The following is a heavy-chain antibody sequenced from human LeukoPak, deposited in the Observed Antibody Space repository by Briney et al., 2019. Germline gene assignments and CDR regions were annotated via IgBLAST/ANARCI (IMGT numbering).Heavy chain of an antibody. CDR2: INHSGST. D-gene: IGHD1-14*01. V-gene: IGHV4-34*01. CDR3: ARLNPWELTGKDAFDI. CDR1: GGSFSGYY. Sequence: SETLSLTCAVYGGSFSGYYWSWIRQPPGKGLEWIGEINHSGSTNYNPSLKSRVTISVDTSKNQFSLKLSSVTAADTAVYYCARLNPWELTGKDAFDIWGQGTMVTVSS. J-gene: IGHJ3*02.